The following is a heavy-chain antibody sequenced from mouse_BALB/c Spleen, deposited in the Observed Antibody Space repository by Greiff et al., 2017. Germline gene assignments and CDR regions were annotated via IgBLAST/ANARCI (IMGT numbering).Heavy chain of an antibody. V-gene: IGHV1-39*01. CDR3: ATYGSSY. CDR2: INPYYGST. D-gene: IGHD1-1*01. Sequence: VQLQQTGPELVKPGASVKISCKASGYSFTDYIMLWVKQSHGKSLEWIGNINPYYGSTSYNLKFKGKATLTVDKSSSTAYMQLNSLTSEDSAVYYCATYGSSYWGQGTTLTVSS. CDR1: GYSFTDYI. J-gene: IGHJ2*01.